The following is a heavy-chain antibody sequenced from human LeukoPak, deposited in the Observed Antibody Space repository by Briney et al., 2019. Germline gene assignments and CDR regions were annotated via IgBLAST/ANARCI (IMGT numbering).Heavy chain of an antibody. V-gene: IGHV1-46*01. CDR3: ARENDYGNNWFDP. CDR2: INPSGDST. Sequence: ASVKVSCKASGYSFSSYYMHWVRQAPGQGLEWMGIINPSGDSTTYAQKFQGRVTMTRDTSTRTVYMDLSSLRSDDTAVYYCARENDYGNNWFDPWGQGTLVTVSS. D-gene: IGHD4-17*01. CDR1: GYSFSSYY. J-gene: IGHJ5*02.